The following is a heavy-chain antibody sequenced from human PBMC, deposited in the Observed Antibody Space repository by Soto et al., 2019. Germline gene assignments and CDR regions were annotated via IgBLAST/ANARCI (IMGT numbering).Heavy chain of an antibody. V-gene: IGHV3-30*03. Sequence: QVQLVESGGGVVQPGRSLRLSCAASGFTFSSYGMHWVRQAPGKGLEWVAVISYDGSNKYYADSVKGRFTISRDNSKNTLYLQMNSLRAEDTAVYYCVGSRDYFDYWGQGTLVTVSS. CDR1: GFTFSSYG. CDR3: VGSRDYFDY. CDR2: ISYDGSNK. J-gene: IGHJ4*02.